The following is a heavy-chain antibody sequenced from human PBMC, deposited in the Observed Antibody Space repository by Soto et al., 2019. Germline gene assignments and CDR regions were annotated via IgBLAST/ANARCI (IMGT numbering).Heavy chain of an antibody. Sequence: QVQLQESGPGLVKPSGTLSLTCAVSGGSISSSNWWSWVRQPPGKGLEWIGEIYHSGSTNYNPSLKSRVTIAVDKSKNQFSLKLSSVTAADTAVYYCASSTTTVTTLNWFDPWGQGTLVTVSS. CDR3: ASSTTTVTTLNWFDP. V-gene: IGHV4-4*02. J-gene: IGHJ5*02. D-gene: IGHD4-17*01. CDR1: GGSISSSNW. CDR2: IYHSGST.